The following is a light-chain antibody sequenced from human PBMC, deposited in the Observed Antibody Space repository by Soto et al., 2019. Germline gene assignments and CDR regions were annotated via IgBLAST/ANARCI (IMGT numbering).Light chain of an antibody. V-gene: IGKV3-11*01. CDR3: QQRSNRRLT. J-gene: IGKJ4*01. Sequence: EIVLTQSPATLSLCPGERATLSCRASQSVSSYLAWYQQKPGQAPRLLIYDASNRATGIPARFSGSGSGTDFTLTISSLEPEDFAVYYCQQRSNRRLTFGGGTKVEIK. CDR2: DAS. CDR1: QSVSSY.